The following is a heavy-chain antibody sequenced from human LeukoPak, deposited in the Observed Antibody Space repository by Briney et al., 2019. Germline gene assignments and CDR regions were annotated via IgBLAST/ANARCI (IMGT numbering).Heavy chain of an antibody. Sequence: GGSLRLSCAASGFTFSSYAMSWVRQAPGKGLEWVSAISGSGGSTYYADSVKGRFTISRDNSKNTLYLQMNSLRAEDTAVYYCAKAGGEAVVTSVLTRWGQGTLVTVSS. CDR2: ISGSGGST. J-gene: IGHJ4*02. D-gene: IGHD4-23*01. CDR3: AKAGGEAVVTSVLTR. V-gene: IGHV3-23*01. CDR1: GFTFSSYA.